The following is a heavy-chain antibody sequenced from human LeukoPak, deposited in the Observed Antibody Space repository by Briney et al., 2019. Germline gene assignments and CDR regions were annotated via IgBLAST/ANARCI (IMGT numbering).Heavy chain of an antibody. D-gene: IGHD5-12*01. Sequence: PSETLSLTCTVSGGSINSYYWSWIRQPPGKGLEWIGYIYYSGNTNYNPSLKSRVTISVDTSKKQYSLRLSSVTAADTAVYYCARGLGSGFDGWFDPWGQGTLVTVSS. CDR1: GGSINSYY. CDR2: IYYSGNT. CDR3: ARGLGSGFDGWFDP. J-gene: IGHJ5*02. V-gene: IGHV4-59*01.